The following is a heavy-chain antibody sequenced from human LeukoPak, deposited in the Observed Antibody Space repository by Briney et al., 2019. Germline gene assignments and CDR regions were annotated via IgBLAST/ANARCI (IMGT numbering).Heavy chain of an antibody. CDR3: ASSLGYSSSYYYYYGMDV. D-gene: IGHD5-18*01. CDR2: ISAYNGNT. CDR1: GYTFTSYG. J-gene: IGHJ6*02. Sequence: ASVKVSCKASGYTFTSYGISWVRQAPGQGLEWMGWISAYNGNTNYAQKLQGRVTMTTDTSTSTAYMELRSLRSEDTAVYYCASSLGYSSSYYYYYGMDVWGQGTTVTVSS. V-gene: IGHV1-18*01.